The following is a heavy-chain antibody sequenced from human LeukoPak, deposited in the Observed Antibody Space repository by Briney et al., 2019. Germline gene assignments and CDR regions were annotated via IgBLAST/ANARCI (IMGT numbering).Heavy chain of an antibody. V-gene: IGHV3-30-3*01. CDR3: ARGITAGGAIDY. Sequence: GGSLRLSCAASGFTFSSYAMHWVRQAPGKGLEWVAVISYDGSNKYYADSVKGRFTISRDDSKNTLYLQLSSLTPEDTAGYYCARGITAGGAIDYWGQGTLVTVSS. J-gene: IGHJ4*02. CDR1: GFTFSSYA. D-gene: IGHD5-24*01. CDR2: ISYDGSNK.